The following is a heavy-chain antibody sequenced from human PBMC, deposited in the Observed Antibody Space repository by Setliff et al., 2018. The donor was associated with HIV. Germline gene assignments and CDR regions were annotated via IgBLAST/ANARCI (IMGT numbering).Heavy chain of an antibody. CDR2: INPNSGGT. J-gene: IGHJ6*02. CDR1: GYTFTGYY. D-gene: IGHD6-13*01. CDR3: ARSGYSSSWYLDYYYYYGMDV. Sequence: ASVKVSCKASGYTFTGYYMHWVRQAPGQGLARMGWINPNSGGTNYAQKFQGRVTMTRDTSISTAYMELSRLRSDDTAVYYCARSGYSSSWYLDYYYYYGMDVWGQGTTVTVSS. V-gene: IGHV1-2*02.